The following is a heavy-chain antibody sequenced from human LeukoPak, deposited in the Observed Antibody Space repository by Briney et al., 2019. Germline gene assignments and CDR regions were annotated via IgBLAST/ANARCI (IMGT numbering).Heavy chain of an antibody. CDR3: ARVIGWDEPFDL. CDR2: INTDGSST. J-gene: IGHJ3*01. D-gene: IGHD1-26*01. Sequence: PGGSLRLSCAASGFTFSSYGMHWVRQVPGKGLVWVSRINTDGSSTNYADSVKGRFAVSRDNAKNTLYLQMNSLRVEDTALYYCARVIGWDEPFDLWGQGTMVTVSS. CDR1: GFTFSSYG. V-gene: IGHV3-74*01.